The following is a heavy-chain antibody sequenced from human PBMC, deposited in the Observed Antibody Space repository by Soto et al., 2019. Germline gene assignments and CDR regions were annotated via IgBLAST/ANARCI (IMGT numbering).Heavy chain of an antibody. D-gene: IGHD3-10*01. Sequence: ASVKVSCKASGYTFTSYYIHWVRQDPGQAPGQGLEWMGMINPNFGSTSYAQRFQGRVTMTRDTSTSTVYMELSSLRSEDTAVYYCARDRGFGEPFDYWGQGTLVTVSS. CDR2: INPNFGST. V-gene: IGHV1-46*01. CDR3: ARDRGFGEPFDY. CDR1: GYTFTSYY. J-gene: IGHJ4*02.